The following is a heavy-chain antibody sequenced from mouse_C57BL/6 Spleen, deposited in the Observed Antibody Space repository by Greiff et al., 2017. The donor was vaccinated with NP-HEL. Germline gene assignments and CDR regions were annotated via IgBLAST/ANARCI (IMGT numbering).Heavy chain of an antibody. D-gene: IGHD1-1*01. J-gene: IGHJ1*03. CDR1: GFTFSSYA. V-gene: IGHV5-4*01. Sequence: DVHLVESGGGLVKPGGSLKLSCAASGFTFSSYAMSWVRQTPEKRLEWVATISDGGSYTYYPDNVKGRFTISRDNAKNNLYLQMSHLKSEDTAMYYCAREDYGSKPWYFDVWGTGTTVTVSS. CDR3: AREDYGSKPWYFDV. CDR2: ISDGGSYT.